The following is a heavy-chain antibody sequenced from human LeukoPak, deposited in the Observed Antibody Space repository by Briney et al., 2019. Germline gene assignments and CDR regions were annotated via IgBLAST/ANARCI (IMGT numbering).Heavy chain of an antibody. CDR1: GFTFSSYS. CDR2: ISSSSSYI. V-gene: IGHV3-21*04. CDR3: AKGLHIVATSGGFDY. J-gene: IGHJ4*02. Sequence: GGSLRLSCAASGFTFSSYSMNWVRQAPGKGLEWVSSISSSSSYIYYADSVKGRFTISRDNAKNSLYLQMNSLRAEDTALYYCAKGLHIVATSGGFDYWGQGTLVTVSS. D-gene: IGHD5-12*01.